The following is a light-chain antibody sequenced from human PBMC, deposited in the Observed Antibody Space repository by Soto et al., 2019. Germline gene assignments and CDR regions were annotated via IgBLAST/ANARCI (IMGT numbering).Light chain of an antibody. CDR2: DAS. CDR3: LQHNTYPLT. Sequence: EVELTQSPATLSLSPGERANLSCRASQSVRSNLAWYQQKPGQPPRLLIYDASTRATGIPTRFSGSRSGAEFTLTINSLQSEDFAVYYCLQHNTYPLTFGQGTKVDIK. CDR1: QSVRSN. V-gene: IGKV3-15*01. J-gene: IGKJ1*01.